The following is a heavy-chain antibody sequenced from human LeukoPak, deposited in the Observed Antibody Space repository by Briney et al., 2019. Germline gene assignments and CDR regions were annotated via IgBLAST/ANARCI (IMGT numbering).Heavy chain of an antibody. CDR3: ARENFDWPHWFDP. CDR1: GGSISSYY. Sequence: SETLSLTCTVSGGSISSYYWSWIRQPPGKGLEWIGYIYYSGSTNYNPSLKSRVTISVDTFKNQFSLKLSSVTAADTAVYYCARENFDWPHWFDPWGQGTLVTVSS. CDR2: IYYSGST. J-gene: IGHJ5*02. V-gene: IGHV4-59*01. D-gene: IGHD3-9*01.